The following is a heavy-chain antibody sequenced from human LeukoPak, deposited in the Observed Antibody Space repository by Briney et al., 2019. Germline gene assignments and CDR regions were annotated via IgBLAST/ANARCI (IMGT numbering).Heavy chain of an antibody. J-gene: IGHJ4*02. CDR1: GFSFISYG. CDR2: ISDDGRRK. V-gene: IGHV3-30*03. D-gene: IGHD6-19*01. CDR3: ARGGQWTLDY. Sequence: GGSLRLSCAASGFSFISYGMHWVRQAPGKGLEWVGVISDDGRRKDYADSVKGRFTISRDNSKDTLYLQMNSLRAEDTAVYYCARGGQWTLDYWGQGTLVTVSS.